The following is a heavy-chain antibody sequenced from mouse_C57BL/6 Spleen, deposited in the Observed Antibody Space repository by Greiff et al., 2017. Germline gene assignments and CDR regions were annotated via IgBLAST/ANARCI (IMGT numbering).Heavy chain of an antibody. CDR3: ARRDNLLLYFDY. J-gene: IGHJ2*01. D-gene: IGHD1-1*01. CDR1: GYTFTSYW. CDR2: INPSSGYT. V-gene: IGHV1-7*01. Sequence: QVQLQQSGAELAKPGASVKLSCKASGYTFTSYWMHWVKQRPGQGLEWIGYINPSSGYTKYNQKFKDKATVTADKSSSTAYMQLSSLTYEDSAVYYCARRDNLLLYFDYWGQGTTLTVSS.